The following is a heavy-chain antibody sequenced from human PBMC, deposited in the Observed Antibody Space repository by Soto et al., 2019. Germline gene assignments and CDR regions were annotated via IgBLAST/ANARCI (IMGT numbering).Heavy chain of an antibody. CDR2: TYQRSKWYN. CDR3: AXEAVAVPRYSSTYYFDS. J-gene: IGHJ4*02. CDR1: GDSVSNNNAA. D-gene: IGHD6-19*01. Sequence: SQTLSLTCAISGDSVSNNNAAWNWIRQSPSRGLEWLGRTYQRSKWYNDYAVSVKGRVTINADTSKNQFSLHLNSVTPEDTAVYYCAXEAVAVPRYSSTYYFDSWGQGTLVTVSS. V-gene: IGHV6-1*01.